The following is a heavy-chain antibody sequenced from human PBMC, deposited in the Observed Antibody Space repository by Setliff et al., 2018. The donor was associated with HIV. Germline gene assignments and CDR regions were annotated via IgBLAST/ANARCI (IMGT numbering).Heavy chain of an antibody. CDR2: IIPILGIA. CDR3: AGYRIRDDSSGYFNDAFDI. CDR1: GGTFSSYA. J-gene: IGHJ3*02. Sequence: PPASVKVSCKTSGGTFSSYAISWVRQAPGQGLEWMGGIIPILGIANYAQKFQGRVTITADESTSTAYMELGSLRSEDTAAYYCAGYRIRDDSSGYFNDAFDIWGQGTMVTVSS. V-gene: IGHV1-69*10. D-gene: IGHD3-22*01.